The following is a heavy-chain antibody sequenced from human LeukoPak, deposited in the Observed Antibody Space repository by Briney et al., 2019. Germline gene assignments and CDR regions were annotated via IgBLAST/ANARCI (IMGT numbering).Heavy chain of an antibody. V-gene: IGHV3-21*01. Sequence: GGSLRLSCAASGFTFSSYSMNWVRQAPGKGLEWVSSISSSSSYIYYADSVKGRFTISRDNAKNSLYLQMNSLRAEDTAVYYCARVLDTAMAYFDYWGRGTLVTVSS. J-gene: IGHJ4*02. CDR1: GFTFSSYS. D-gene: IGHD5-18*01. CDR2: ISSSSSYI. CDR3: ARVLDTAMAYFDY.